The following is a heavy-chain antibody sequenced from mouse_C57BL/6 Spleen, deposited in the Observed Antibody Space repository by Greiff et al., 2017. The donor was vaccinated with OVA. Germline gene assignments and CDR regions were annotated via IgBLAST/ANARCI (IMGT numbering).Heavy chain of an antibody. CDR2: INPGSGGT. Sequence: VKLQESGAELVRPGTSVKVSCKASGYAFTNYLIEWVKQRPGQGLEWIGVINPGSGGTNYNEKFKGKATLTADKSSSTAYMQLSSLTSEDSAVYFCARYPHYYGSSYAMDYWGQGTSVTVSS. V-gene: IGHV1-54*01. CDR1: GYAFTNYL. D-gene: IGHD1-1*01. CDR3: ARYPHYYGSSYAMDY. J-gene: IGHJ4*01.